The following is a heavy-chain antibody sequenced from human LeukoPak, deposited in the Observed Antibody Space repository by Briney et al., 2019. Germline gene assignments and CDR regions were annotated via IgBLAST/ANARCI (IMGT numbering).Heavy chain of an antibody. CDR2: VHYSGAT. D-gene: IGHD5-18*01. J-gene: IGHJ5*02. Sequence: PSETLSLTCTVSGDSISGYFWSWIRQTPGKGLEWIGYVHYSGATNYNPSLKSRVTMSVDTSKDQFSLKLNSVNAADTAMYYCARRAGYSYGHADWFDPWGQGTLVTVSS. CDR1: GDSISGYF. CDR3: ARRAGYSYGHADWFDP. V-gene: IGHV4-59*08.